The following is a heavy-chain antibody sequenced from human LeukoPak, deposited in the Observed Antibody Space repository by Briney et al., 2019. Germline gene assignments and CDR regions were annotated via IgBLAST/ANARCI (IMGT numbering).Heavy chain of an antibody. CDR2: ISSSSSYI. J-gene: IGHJ4*02. CDR1: GFTFSSYS. D-gene: IGHD2-21*02. CDR3: ATLYVPATADFDY. V-gene: IGHV3-21*01. Sequence: GGSLRLSCAASGFTFSSYSMNWVRQAPGKGLEWVSSISSSSSYIYYADSVKGRFTISRDNAKNSLYLQMNSLRAEDTAVYYCATLYVPATADFDYWGQGTLVTVSS.